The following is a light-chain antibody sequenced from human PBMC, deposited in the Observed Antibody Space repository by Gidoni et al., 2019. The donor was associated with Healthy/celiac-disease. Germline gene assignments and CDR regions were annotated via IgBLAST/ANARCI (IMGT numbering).Light chain of an antibody. V-gene: IGKV1-33*01. J-gene: IGKJ1*01. CDR1: QAISNY. CDR2: DAS. CDR3: QQYDNLPRT. Sequence: DNKMTQSTSSLSASVGDRVTITCQASQAISNYLNWYQQKPGKAPKLLIYDASNLETGVPSRFSGSGSGTDFTFTISSLQPEDIATYYCQQYDNLPRTFGQGTKVENK.